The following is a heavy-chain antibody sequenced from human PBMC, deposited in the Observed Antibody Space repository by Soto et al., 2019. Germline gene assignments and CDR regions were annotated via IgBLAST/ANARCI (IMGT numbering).Heavy chain of an antibody. J-gene: IGHJ4*02. D-gene: IGHD2-15*01. CDR1: GGSFSGYY. Sequence: QVQLQQWGAGLLKPSETLSLTCAVYGGSFSGYYWSWIRPPPGKGLEWIGEINHSGSTNYNPSLNSRVTISVDTSTNQFSLKLSSVTAADTAVYYCARDCSGGSCFIDYWGQGTLVTVSS. CDR3: ARDCSGGSCFIDY. V-gene: IGHV4-34*01. CDR2: INHSGST.